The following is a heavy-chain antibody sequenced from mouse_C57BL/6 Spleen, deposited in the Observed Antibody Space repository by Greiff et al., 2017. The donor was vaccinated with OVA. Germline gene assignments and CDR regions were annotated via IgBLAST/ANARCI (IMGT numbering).Heavy chain of an antibody. CDR1: GYSFTGYY. J-gene: IGHJ4*01. D-gene: IGHD1-1*01. CDR2: INPSTGGT. V-gene: IGHV1-42*01. Sequence: EVQLQQSGPELVKPGASVKISCKASGYSFTGYYMNWVKQSPEKSLEWIGEINPSTGGTTYNQKFKAKATLTVDKSSSTAYMQLKSLTSEDSAVYYCARGDYGSRAMDYWGQGTSVTVSS. CDR3: ARGDYGSRAMDY.